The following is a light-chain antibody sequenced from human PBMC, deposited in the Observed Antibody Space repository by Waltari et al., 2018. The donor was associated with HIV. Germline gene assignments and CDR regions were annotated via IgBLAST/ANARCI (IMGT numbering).Light chain of an antibody. CDR1: QSIGLW. CDR2: KAS. Sequence: DIQMTQSPSTLSASVGDRVTITCRASQSIGLWLAWYQQKPGKAPKLLIYKASSLHTGVPSRFSGSGSGTEFTLTISSLQPFDCATYYCQEYNTYTGTFGQGTKVEVK. CDR3: QEYNTYTGT. V-gene: IGKV1-5*03. J-gene: IGKJ1*01.